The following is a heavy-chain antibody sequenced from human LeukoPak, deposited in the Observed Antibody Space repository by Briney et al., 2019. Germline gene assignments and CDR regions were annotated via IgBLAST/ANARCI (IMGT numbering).Heavy chain of an antibody. CDR1: GYSISSGYY. D-gene: IGHD5-18*01. J-gene: IGHJ4*02. V-gene: IGHV4-38-2*01. CDR3: ARSNYGYPDY. Sequence: SETLSLTCAVSGYSISSGYYWGWIRQPPGKGLEWIGSIYHSGSTYYNPSLKSRVTISVDTSKNQFSLKLSSVTAADTAVYYCARSNYGYPDYWGPGTLVTVSS. CDR2: IYHSGST.